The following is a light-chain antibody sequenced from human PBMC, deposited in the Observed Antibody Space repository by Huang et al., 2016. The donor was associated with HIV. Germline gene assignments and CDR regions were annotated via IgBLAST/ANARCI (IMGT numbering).Light chain of an antibody. Sequence: DIQMTQSPSSLSASVGDRVTITCRASQNINNYLNWDQQKAGKAPKVLIYAASSLQSGVPSRFSGSGSGTDFTLTISSLQSEDFATYYCQQSFIAPLTFGGGTKVEVK. CDR2: AAS. V-gene: IGKV1-39*01. CDR3: QQSFIAPLT. CDR1: QNINNY. J-gene: IGKJ4*01.